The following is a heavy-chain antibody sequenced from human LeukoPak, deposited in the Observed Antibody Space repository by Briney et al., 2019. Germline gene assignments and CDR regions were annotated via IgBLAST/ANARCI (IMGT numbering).Heavy chain of an antibody. D-gene: IGHD2-15*01. CDR1: GFSLSTSGVA. CDR3: TSSLRSPDCSNSRCYYFDY. CDR2: NYCAGDK. Sequence: SGPTLVNPTQTLTLTCTFSGFSLSTSGVAVGWIRQPPGRSLEWLAINYCAGDKRYSPTMKSRLTITKDTSRNQVVFTMTNMDPVDTATYFCTSSLRSPDCSNSRCYYFDYWGQGNLVTVSS. J-gene: IGHJ4*02. V-gene: IGHV2-5*02.